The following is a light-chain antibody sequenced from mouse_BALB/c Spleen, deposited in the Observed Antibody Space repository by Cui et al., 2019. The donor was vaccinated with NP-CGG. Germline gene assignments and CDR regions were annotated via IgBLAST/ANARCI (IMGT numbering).Light chain of an antibody. V-gene: IGLV1*01. J-gene: IGLJ1*01. CDR2: GTN. Sequence: QAVVTQESALTHSPGETVPPTCPSRTGAVTTSNYANWVQEKPHHLFTGLIGGTNNRAPGVPARFSGSLIGDKAALTITGAQTEDEAIYFCALWYSNHWVFGGGTKLTVL. CDR1: TGAVTTSNY. CDR3: ALWYSNHWV.